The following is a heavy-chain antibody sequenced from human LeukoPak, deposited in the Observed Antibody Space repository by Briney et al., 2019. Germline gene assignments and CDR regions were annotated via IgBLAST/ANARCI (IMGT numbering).Heavy chain of an antibody. CDR3: ARVVPIFYYGMDV. CDR2: IYNSGRP. D-gene: IGHD3-3*01. J-gene: IGHJ6*02. Sequence: PSQTLSLTCTVSGGSVSRGGYYWSWIRQHPGKGLEWIGYIYNSGRPYYHPSLKSRVIISADTSKNQFSLRLTSVTSADTAVYYCARVVPIFYYGMDVWGQGTTVTVSS. V-gene: IGHV4-31*03. CDR1: GGSVSRGGYY.